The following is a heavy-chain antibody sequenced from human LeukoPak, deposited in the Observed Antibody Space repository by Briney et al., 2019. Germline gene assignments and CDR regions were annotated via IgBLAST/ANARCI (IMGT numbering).Heavy chain of an antibody. D-gene: IGHD3-22*01. CDR3: ASYYYDSSGYYPRFQH. Sequence: SEPLSLTCTVSGGSLSSYYWSWIRQPPGKGLEWIGYIYYSGSTNYNPSLKSRVTISVDTSKNQFSLKLSSVTAADTAVYYRASYYYDSSGYYPRFQHWGQGTLVTVSS. J-gene: IGHJ1*01. V-gene: IGHV4-59*01. CDR1: GGSLSSYY. CDR2: IYYSGST.